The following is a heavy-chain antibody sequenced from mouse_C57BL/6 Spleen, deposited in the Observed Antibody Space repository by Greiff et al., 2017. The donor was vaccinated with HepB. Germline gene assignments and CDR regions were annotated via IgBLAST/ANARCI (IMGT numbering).Heavy chain of an antibody. Sequence: EVKLVESGGGLVKPGGSLKLSCAASGFTFSDYGMHWVRQSPEKGLEWVAYISSGSSTIYYADTVKGRFTISRDNAKNNLFLQMTSLRSEDTAMYYCANFLGTWFAYWGQGTLVTVSA. D-gene: IGHD4-1*01. CDR1: GFTFSDYG. V-gene: IGHV5-17*01. CDR2: ISSGSSTI. J-gene: IGHJ3*01. CDR3: ANFLGTWFAY.